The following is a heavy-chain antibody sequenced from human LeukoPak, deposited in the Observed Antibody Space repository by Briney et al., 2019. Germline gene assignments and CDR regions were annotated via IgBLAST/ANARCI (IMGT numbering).Heavy chain of an antibody. Sequence: ASVKVSCKASGGTFSSYAISWVRQAPGQGLEWMGGIIPIFGTANYAQKFQGRVTITADKSTSTAYMKLSSLRSEDTAVYYCARGPGSSGWYGAAYYYGMDVWGKGTTDTVSS. CDR1: GGTFSSYA. CDR3: ARGPGSSGWYGAAYYYGMDV. D-gene: IGHD6-19*01. CDR2: IIPIFGTA. V-gene: IGHV1-69*06. J-gene: IGHJ6*04.